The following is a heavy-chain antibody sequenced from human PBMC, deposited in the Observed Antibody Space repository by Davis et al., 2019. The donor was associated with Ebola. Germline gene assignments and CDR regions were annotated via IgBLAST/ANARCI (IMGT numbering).Heavy chain of an antibody. CDR2: INPSGGST. Sequence: ASVKVSCNASGYTFTSYYMHWVRQAPGQGLEWMGIINPSGGSTSYAQKFQGRVTMTRDTSTSTVYMELSSLRSEDTAVYYCARDLSNIVVVPVGPYYYYGMDVWGQGTTVTVSS. J-gene: IGHJ6*02. CDR3: ARDLSNIVVVPVGPYYYYGMDV. CDR1: GYTFTSYY. V-gene: IGHV1-46*01. D-gene: IGHD2-2*01.